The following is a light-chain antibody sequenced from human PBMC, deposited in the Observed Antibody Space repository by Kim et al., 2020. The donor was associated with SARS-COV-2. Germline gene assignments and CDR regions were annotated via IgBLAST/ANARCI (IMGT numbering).Light chain of an antibody. CDR2: AAS. CDR3: QQYAHSLWT. J-gene: IGKJ1*01. CDR1: QSVSGSN. V-gene: IGKV3-20*01. Sequence: EIVLTQSPGTLSLSPGERATLSCRASQSVSGSNLAWYQQKRGQAPRLLMYAASSRATGIPDRLSGSGSGTDFTLTIGRLEPEDFAVYYCQQYAHSLWTFGQGTKVDIK.